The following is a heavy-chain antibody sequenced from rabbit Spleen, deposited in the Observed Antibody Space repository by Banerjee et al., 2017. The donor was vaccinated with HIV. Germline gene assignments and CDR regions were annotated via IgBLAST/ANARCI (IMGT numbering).Heavy chain of an antibody. CDR2: IYPGSSGST. CDR1: RFSFSGCW. Sequence: QEQLEESGGDLVKPGASLTLTCTASRFSFSGCWICWVRQAPGKGLEWIACIYPGSSGSTYYASWAKGRFTISKTSSTTMTLQMTSLTAADTATYFCARDPYGGGGDSWVLWGPGTLVTVS. CDR3: ARDPYGGGGDSWVL. D-gene: IGHD2-1*01. J-gene: IGHJ4*01. V-gene: IGHV1S45*01.